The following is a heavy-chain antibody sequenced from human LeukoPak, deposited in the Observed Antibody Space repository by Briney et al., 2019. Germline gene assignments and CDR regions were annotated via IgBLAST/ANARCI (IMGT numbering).Heavy chain of an antibody. CDR1: GFTFSSNS. CDR3: ARDYGGSGSYYNDPFDY. J-gene: IGHJ4*02. V-gene: IGHV3-48*04. D-gene: IGHD3-10*01. Sequence: GGSLSLPCAASGFTFSSNSMNWVRQAPGKGLEWVSYISSTGGTIYYADSMKGRFTISRDNAKNSLYLQMNSLRAEDTAVYYCARDYGGSGSYYNDPFDYWGQGTLVTVSS. CDR2: ISSTGGTI.